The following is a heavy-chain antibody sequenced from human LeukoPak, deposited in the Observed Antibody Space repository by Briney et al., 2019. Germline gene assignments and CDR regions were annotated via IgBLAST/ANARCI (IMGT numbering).Heavy chain of an antibody. CDR3: ARNNRPKILVVVVTAVDDAFDI. Sequence: GGSLRLSCAASGFTFSTYAMSWVRQAPGKGLEWVSAISGRGGSTYYADSVKGRFTISRDNSKNTLYLEMNSLRAEDTAVYYCARNNRPKILVVVVTAVDDAFDIWGQGTTVTVSS. J-gene: IGHJ3*02. D-gene: IGHD3-22*01. CDR2: ISGRGGST. CDR1: GFTFSTYA. V-gene: IGHV3-23*01.